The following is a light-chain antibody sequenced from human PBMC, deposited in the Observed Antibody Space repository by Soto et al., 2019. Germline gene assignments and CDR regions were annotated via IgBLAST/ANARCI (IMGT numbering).Light chain of an antibody. Sequence: EIVLTQSPGTLSLSPGERATLSCRASQSVSSSYLAWYQQKPGQAPRLLIYGASTRATGIPDRFSGSGSGADFTLTISRLEPEDLAVYYCQTYGSSPLTFGGGTKVVIK. CDR1: QSVSSSY. J-gene: IGKJ4*01. CDR2: GAS. CDR3: QTYGSSPLT. V-gene: IGKV3-20*01.